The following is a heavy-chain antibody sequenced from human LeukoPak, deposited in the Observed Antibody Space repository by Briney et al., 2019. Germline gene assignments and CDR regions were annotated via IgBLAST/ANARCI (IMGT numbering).Heavy chain of an antibody. CDR2: IYYSGST. CDR3: ATITIQYYYYGMDV. V-gene: IGHV4-39*01. J-gene: IGHJ6*02. D-gene: IGHD3-9*01. CDR1: GGSISSSSYY. Sequence: SETLSLTCTVSGGSISSSSYYWGWIRQPPGKGLEWIGSIYYSGSTYYNPSLKSRVTISVDTSKNQFSLKLTSVTAADTALYYCATITIQYYYYGMDVWGQGTTVTVSS.